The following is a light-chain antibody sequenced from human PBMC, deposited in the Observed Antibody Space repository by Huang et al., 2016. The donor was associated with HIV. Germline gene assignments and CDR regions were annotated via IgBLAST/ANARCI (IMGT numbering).Light chain of an antibody. CDR1: QDIRSS. CDR2: VAS. Sequence: DIQMTQSPSSLSASVGDRVTITCRASQDIRSSLAWYQQKPGKAPKRLLFVASRLESGFPSRFSGSGSGTDYTLTISSLQPEDFATYYCQQYYTTPRDTFGQGTRLEIK. CDR3: QQYYTTPRDT. V-gene: IGKV1-NL1*01. J-gene: IGKJ5*01.